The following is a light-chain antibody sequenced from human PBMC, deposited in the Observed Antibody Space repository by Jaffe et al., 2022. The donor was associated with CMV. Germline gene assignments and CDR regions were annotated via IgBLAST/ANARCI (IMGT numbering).Light chain of an antibody. CDR3: QQYDSYSPWT. CDR1: QNINTW. J-gene: IGKJ1*01. V-gene: IGKV1-5*03. CDR2: KAS. Sequence: SQMTQSPSTLSASVGDRVTITCRASQNINTWLAWYQQKPGKAPKLLIYKASSLGSGVPSRFSGSGSGTEFTLTINSLQPDDFATYYCQQYDSYSPWTFGQGTKVEI.